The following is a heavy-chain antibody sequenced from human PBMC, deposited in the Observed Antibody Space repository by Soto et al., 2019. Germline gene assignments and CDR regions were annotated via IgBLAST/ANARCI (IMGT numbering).Heavy chain of an antibody. CDR2: ISYDGSNK. Sequence: GGSLRLSCAASGFTFSNYGMHWVRQAPCKGLEWVAVISYDGSNKYYADSVKGRFTISRDNSKNTLYLQMNSLRAEDTAVYYCAKDLLRYFDWSPLDYWGQGTLVTVSS. D-gene: IGHD3-9*01. V-gene: IGHV3-30*18. CDR3: AKDLLRYFDWSPLDY. CDR1: GFTFSNYG. J-gene: IGHJ4*02.